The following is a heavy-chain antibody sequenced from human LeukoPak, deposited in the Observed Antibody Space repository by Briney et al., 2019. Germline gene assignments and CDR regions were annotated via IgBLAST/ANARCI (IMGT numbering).Heavy chain of an antibody. CDR1: GGSFSGYY. Sequence: SETLSLTCAVYGGSFSGYYWSWIRQPPGEGLEWIGEINHSGSTNYNPSLKSRVTISVDTSKNQFSLKLSSVTAADTAVYYCARGRGSGWVPVAPFDYWGQGTLVTVSS. D-gene: IGHD6-19*01. CDR2: INHSGST. CDR3: ARGRGSGWVPVAPFDY. J-gene: IGHJ4*02. V-gene: IGHV4-34*01.